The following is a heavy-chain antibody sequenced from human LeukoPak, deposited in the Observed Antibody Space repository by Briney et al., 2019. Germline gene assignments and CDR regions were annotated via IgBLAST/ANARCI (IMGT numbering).Heavy chain of an antibody. CDR1: GFTFSSYW. J-gene: IGHJ5*02. D-gene: IGHD3-10*01. Sequence: PGGSLRLSCAASGFTFSSYWMHWVRQAPGKGLVWVSRIDSDGSSTSYADSVKGRFTISRDNAKNTLYLQMNSLRAEDTAVYYCARDARAFIFGELFEWFDPWGQGTLVTVSS. V-gene: IGHV3-74*01. CDR3: ARDARAFIFGELFEWFDP. CDR2: IDSDGSST.